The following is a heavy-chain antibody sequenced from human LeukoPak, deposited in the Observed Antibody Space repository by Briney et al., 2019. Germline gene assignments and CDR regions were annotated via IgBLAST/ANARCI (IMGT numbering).Heavy chain of an antibody. Sequence: PGGSLRLSCEASGFIFNHYALHWVRQAPHRGLEWVAVIWSDGTNRYYADSVKGRFSIFRDDPQKRVFLQMNSLRAEDTAVYYCVRDAQRGFDYSNSLQYWGQGALVTVSS. CDR2: IWSDGTNR. J-gene: IGHJ4*02. CDR1: GFIFNHYA. D-gene: IGHD4-11*01. V-gene: IGHV3-33*01. CDR3: VRDAQRGFDYSNSLQY.